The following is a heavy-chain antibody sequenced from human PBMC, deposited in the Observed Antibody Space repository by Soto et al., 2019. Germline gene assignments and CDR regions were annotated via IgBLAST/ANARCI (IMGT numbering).Heavy chain of an antibody. CDR2: ISDSGGST. CDR3: AKHYGASYYYYMDV. D-gene: IGHD4-17*01. J-gene: IGHJ6*03. CDR1: GFTFSSYA. V-gene: IGHV3-23*01. Sequence: GGSLRLSCAASGFTFSSYAMSWVRQAPGKGLEWVSGISDSGGSTYHADSVKGRFTISRDNSKNTLYLQMNSLRAEDTAVYYCAKHYGASYYYYMDVWGKGTTVTVSS.